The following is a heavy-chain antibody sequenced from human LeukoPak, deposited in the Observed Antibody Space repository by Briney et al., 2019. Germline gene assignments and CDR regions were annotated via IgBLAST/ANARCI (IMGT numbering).Heavy chain of an antibody. D-gene: IGHD3-10*01. CDR1: GITIRTYA. V-gene: IGHV3-23*01. CDR2: LSGGGGGS. J-gene: IGHJ4*02. Sequence: GGSLRLSCAASGITIRTYAMSWVRQAPGKGLEWVSSLSGGGGGSYYADSVKSRVTVSRDDSKNTLYLQMNSLRAEDTAVYYCAKEKTGKFDFDYWGQGTLVTVSS. CDR3: AKEKTGKFDFDY.